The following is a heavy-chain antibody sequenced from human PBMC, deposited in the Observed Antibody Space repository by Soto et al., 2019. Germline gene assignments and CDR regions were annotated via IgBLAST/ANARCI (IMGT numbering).Heavy chain of an antibody. Sequence: SGTQSLTCTVSGGSISSGGYYWSWIRQHPGKGLEWIGYIYYSGSTYYNPSLKSRVTISVDTSENQFSLNLSSVTAADTAVYYCARWGEAAAGSNWFDPWGQGTLVTVSS. CDR1: GGSISSGGYY. D-gene: IGHD6-13*01. CDR2: IYYSGST. V-gene: IGHV4-31*03. J-gene: IGHJ5*02. CDR3: ARWGEAAAGSNWFDP.